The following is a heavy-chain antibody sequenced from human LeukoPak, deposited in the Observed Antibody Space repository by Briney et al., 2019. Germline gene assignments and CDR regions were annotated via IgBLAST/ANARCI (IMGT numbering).Heavy chain of an antibody. Sequence: GGSLRLSCAASGFTFSSYSMNWVRQAPGKGLEWVAVISYDGSNKYYADSVKGRFTISRDNSKNTLYLQMNSLRAEDTAVYYCAKGFVDYWGQGTLVTVSS. CDR3: AKGFVDY. V-gene: IGHV3-30*18. J-gene: IGHJ4*02. CDR1: GFTFSSYS. CDR2: ISYDGSNK. D-gene: IGHD2-15*01.